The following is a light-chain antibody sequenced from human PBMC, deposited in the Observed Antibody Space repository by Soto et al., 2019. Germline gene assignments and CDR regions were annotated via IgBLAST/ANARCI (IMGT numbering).Light chain of an antibody. CDR2: TAS. CDR1: QGISSY. J-gene: IGKJ5*01. V-gene: IGKV1-9*01. Sequence: DIQLTQSPSFLSASVGDRVTITCRASQGISSYLAWYQQKPGKAPKLLIYTASTLQSGVPSRFSGSGSGTEFTLTISSLQPEDFATYYCQHLSSYPSTLGHGTRLEIK. CDR3: QHLSSYPST.